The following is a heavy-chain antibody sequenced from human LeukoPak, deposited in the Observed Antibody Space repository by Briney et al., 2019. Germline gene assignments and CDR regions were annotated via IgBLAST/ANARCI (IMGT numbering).Heavy chain of an antibody. J-gene: IGHJ6*02. CDR1: GYTFTSYG. D-gene: IGHD2-15*01. Sequence: ASVKVSCKASGYTFTSYGISWVRQAPGQGLEWMGWISAYNGNTNYAQKLQGRVTMTTDTSTSTAYMELSSLRSDDTAVYYCARVGVVVVAAIYYGMDVWGQGTTVTVSS. CDR3: ARVGVVVVAAIYYGMDV. V-gene: IGHV1-18*01. CDR2: ISAYNGNT.